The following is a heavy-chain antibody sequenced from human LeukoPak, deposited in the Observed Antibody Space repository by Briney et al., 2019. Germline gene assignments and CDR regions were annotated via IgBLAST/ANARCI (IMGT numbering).Heavy chain of an antibody. CDR3: ASLGPCSSTSCYMFDY. Sequence: SVKVSCKASGGTFSSYAISWVRQAPRQGLEWMGRIIPIFGTANYAQKFQGRVTITADESTSTAYMELSSLRSEDTAVYYCASLGPCSSTSCYMFDYWGQGTLVTVSS. CDR1: GGTFSSYA. D-gene: IGHD2-2*02. V-gene: IGHV1-69*15. J-gene: IGHJ4*02. CDR2: IIPIFGTA.